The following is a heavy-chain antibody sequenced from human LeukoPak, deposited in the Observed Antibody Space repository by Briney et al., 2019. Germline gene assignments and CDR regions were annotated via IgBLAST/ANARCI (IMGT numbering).Heavy chain of an antibody. CDR3: ARRRLNWGAFDI. D-gene: IGHD7-27*01. Sequence: SETLSLTCTVSGGSISNTAYYWGWIRQPPGKGLEWIGSLSYSGSPYYNPSLKSRVTISGHMSKNQFSLKLSSVTAADTAVYYCARRRLNWGAFDIWGQGTMVIVSS. CDR2: LSYSGSP. CDR1: GGSISNTAYY. V-gene: IGHV4-39*01. J-gene: IGHJ3*02.